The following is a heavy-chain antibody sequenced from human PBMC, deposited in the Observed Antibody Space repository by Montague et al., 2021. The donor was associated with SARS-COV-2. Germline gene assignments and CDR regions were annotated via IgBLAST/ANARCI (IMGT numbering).Heavy chain of an antibody. Sequence: SLRLSCAASGFTFSSYEMNWVRQAPGRGLEWVSYISSSGSTIYYXDSVKGRFTISRDNAKNSLYLQMNSLRAEDTAVYYCARDGALYSSGWWGGDFDYWGKGTLVTVSP. CDR2: ISSSGSTI. CDR3: ARDGALYSSGWWGGDFDY. J-gene: IGHJ4*02. V-gene: IGHV3-48*03. CDR1: GFTFSSYE. D-gene: IGHD6-19*01.